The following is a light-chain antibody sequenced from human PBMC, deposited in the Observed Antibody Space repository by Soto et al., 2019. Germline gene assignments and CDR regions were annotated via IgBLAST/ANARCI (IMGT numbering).Light chain of an antibody. Sequence: DIQMTPSDGARAASVGGGGPSICPASQSISSWLAWYQQKPGKAPKLLIYDASSLESGLPSRFSGSGSGTELTLTISSLQPDAFATSYCQQYNSYPLPFGGGTKV. CDR2: DAS. CDR3: QQYNSYPLP. J-gene: IGKJ4*01. V-gene: IGKV1-5*02. CDR1: QSISSW.